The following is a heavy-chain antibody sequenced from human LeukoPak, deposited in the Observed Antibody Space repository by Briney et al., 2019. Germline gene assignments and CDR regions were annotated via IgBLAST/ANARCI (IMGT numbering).Heavy chain of an antibody. V-gene: IGHV1-2*02. Sequence: ASVKVSCKASGYTFTGYYMHWVRQAPGQGLERMGWINPNSGGTNYAQKFQGRVTMTRDTSISTAYMELSRLRSDDTAVYYCARVRVGGYSSGWYDVWGQGTTVTVSS. CDR1: GYTFTGYY. J-gene: IGHJ6*02. D-gene: IGHD6-19*01. CDR3: ARVRVGGYSSGWYDV. CDR2: INPNSGGT.